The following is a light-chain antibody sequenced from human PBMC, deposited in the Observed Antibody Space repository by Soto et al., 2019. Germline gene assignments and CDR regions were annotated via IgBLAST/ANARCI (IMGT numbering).Light chain of an antibody. CDR3: SSYAGSSTYV. CDR2: EGS. J-gene: IGLJ1*01. Sequence: QSVLTQPASVSGSPGQSITISCTGTSSDVGNYNLVSWYQQHPGKAPKLMIYEGSKRPSGVSNRFSGSKSGNTASLTISILQAEDEADYYCSSYAGSSTYVFGTGTTVTVL. CDR1: SSDVGNYNL. V-gene: IGLV2-23*01.